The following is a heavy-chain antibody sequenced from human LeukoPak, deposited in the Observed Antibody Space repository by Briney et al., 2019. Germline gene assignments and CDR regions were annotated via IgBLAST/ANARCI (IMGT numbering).Heavy chain of an antibody. D-gene: IGHD6-6*01. J-gene: IGHJ4*02. CDR1: GFTFSSYA. Sequence: GGSLRLSCAASGFTFSSYAMSWVRQAPGKGLGWVSVISGSGGSTYYADSVKGRFTISRDNSKNTLHLQMNSLRAEDTAVYYCANSEYSQHGYWGQGTLVTVSS. V-gene: IGHV3-23*01. CDR3: ANSEYSQHGY. CDR2: ISGSGGST.